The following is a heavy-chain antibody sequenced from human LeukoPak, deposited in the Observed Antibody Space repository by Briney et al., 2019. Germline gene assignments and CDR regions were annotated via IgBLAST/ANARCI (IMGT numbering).Heavy chain of an antibody. D-gene: IGHD3-10*01. J-gene: IGHJ5*02. V-gene: IGHV1-2*02. CDR3: ARAKRQGSGSYYIGFDP. CDR1: GYTFTGYY. CDR2: INPHSGGT. Sequence: ASVKVSCTASGYTFTGYYMHWVRQAPGQGLEWMGWINPHSGGTNYIQKFQGRVTMTRDTSISTAYTELSRLRSDATAAYYCARAKRQGSGSYYIGFDPWGQGTLVIVSS.